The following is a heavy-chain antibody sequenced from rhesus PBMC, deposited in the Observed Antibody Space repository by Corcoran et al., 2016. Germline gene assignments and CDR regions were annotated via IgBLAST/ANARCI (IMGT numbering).Heavy chain of an antibody. CDR1: GGSISGDFY. J-gene: IGHJ4*01. CDR3: AREAVGDFDY. V-gene: IGHV4-73*01. D-gene: IGHD5-24*01. CDR2: IYGNSAST. Sequence: QLQLQESGPGLVKPSEPLSLTCAVYGGSISGDFYWSWIRQPPGKGLEWIGFIYGNSASTKYNPSLKNRVTISKDTSKKQFSLKLSSVTAADTAVYYCAREAVGDFDYWGQGVLATVSS.